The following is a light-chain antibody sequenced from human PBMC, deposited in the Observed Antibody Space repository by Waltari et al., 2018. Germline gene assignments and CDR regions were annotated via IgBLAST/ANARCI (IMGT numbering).Light chain of an antibody. J-gene: IGKJ5*01. CDR2: LGS. CDR3: MEALQSVT. V-gene: IGKV2-28*01. CDR1: QSLLHSNGYNY. Sequence: DIVMTPSPLSLPVTPGAPDSIPCRSSQSLLHSNGYNYLDWYLQKPGQSPQILIYLGSNRASGVPDRFSGSGSGTDFTLKISRVEAEDAGVYYCMEALQSVTFGQGHDWRLN.